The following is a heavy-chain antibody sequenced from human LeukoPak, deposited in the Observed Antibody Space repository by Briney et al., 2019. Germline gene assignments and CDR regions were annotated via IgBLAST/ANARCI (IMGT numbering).Heavy chain of an antibody. Sequence: PGGSLRLSCAASGFTFSSYAMSWVRQAPGKGLEWVSAISGSGGSTYYADSVKGRFTISRDNSKNTMYLQMNSLRAEDTAVYYCAKDSYSSSGLLFDYWGQGTLVTVSS. CDR2: ISGSGGST. V-gene: IGHV3-23*01. D-gene: IGHD6-13*01. J-gene: IGHJ4*02. CDR1: GFTFSSYA. CDR3: AKDSYSSSGLLFDY.